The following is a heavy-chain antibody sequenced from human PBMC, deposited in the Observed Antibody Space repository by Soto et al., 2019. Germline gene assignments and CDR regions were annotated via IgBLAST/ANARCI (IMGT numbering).Heavy chain of an antibody. CDR2: IVPSLDTT. CDR1: GGTFSSSG. Sequence: QVHLVQSGTEVKKPGSSVKVSCKASGGTFSSSGFSWVRQAPGQGLEWMGMIVPSLDTTNYAQKFQARVTITADEVTSTAHMEFRILRAEDTAVYYCARWPQPRYTADPYAVDVWGQGTRVIVSS. V-gene: IGHV1-69*11. CDR3: ARWPQPRYTADPYAVDV. D-gene: IGHD3-16*02. J-gene: IGHJ6*02.